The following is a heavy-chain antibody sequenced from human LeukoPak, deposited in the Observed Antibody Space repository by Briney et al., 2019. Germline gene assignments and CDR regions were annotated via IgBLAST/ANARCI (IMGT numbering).Heavy chain of an antibody. V-gene: IGHV3-11*01. CDR2: ISSRGSTI. CDR3: ARDHGSITMIVVAPEYYFDY. D-gene: IGHD3-22*01. CDR1: GFTFSDYY. Sequence: GGSLRLSCAASGFTFSDYYMSWIRQAPGKGLEWVSYISSRGSTIYYADYVKGRFTISRDNAKNSLYLQMNSLRAEDTAVYYCARDHGSITMIVVAPEYYFDYWGQGTMVTVSS. J-gene: IGHJ4*02.